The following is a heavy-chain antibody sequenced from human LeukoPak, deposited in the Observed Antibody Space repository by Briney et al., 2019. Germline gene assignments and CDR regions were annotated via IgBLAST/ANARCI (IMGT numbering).Heavy chain of an antibody. Sequence: SETLSLTCAVYGVSFSGYYWSWIRQPPGKGLEWIGEINHSGSTNYNPSLKSRVTISVDTSKNQFSLKLSSVTAADTAVYYRARDAAAAGPYYFDYWGQGTLVTVSS. D-gene: IGHD6-13*01. CDR2: INHSGST. J-gene: IGHJ4*02. CDR3: ARDAAAAGPYYFDY. V-gene: IGHV4-34*01. CDR1: GVSFSGYY.